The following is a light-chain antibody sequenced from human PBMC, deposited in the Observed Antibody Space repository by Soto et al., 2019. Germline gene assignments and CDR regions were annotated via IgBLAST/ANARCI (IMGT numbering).Light chain of an antibody. J-gene: IGKJ4*01. CDR1: QSVGNN. Sequence: EIVMTQSPATLSVSPGERTTLSCRASQSVGNNLAWYQQKPGQAPRLLIYGASNRATGIPARFSGSGSGTDFTLTISSLEPEDFAVYYCQQRSKWPLTFGGGTKVDIK. CDR3: QQRSKWPLT. CDR2: GAS. V-gene: IGKV3-11*01.